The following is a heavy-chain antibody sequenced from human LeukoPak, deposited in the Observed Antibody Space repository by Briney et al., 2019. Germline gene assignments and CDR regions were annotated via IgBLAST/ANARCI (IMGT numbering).Heavy chain of an antibody. CDR2: ISSSSSYI. CDR3: ARASTTVPNLLDH. D-gene: IGHD4-17*01. V-gene: IGHV3-21*01. Sequence: GGSLRLSCAGSGLSFSDYSMNWDRQAPGKGLEWVSSISSSSSYIYYADSVKGRFTISRDNAKNSLYLQMNSLRAEDTAVYYCARASTTVPNLLDHWGRRTLVTVSS. J-gene: IGHJ4*02. CDR1: GLSFSDYS.